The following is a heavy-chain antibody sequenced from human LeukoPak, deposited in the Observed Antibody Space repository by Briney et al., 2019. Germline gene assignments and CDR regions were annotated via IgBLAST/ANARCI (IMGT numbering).Heavy chain of an antibody. CDR1: GFTFSSYW. D-gene: IGHD2-2*01. V-gene: IGHV3-7*03. CDR2: IKQDGSEK. Sequence: GGSLRLSCAASGFTFSSYWMSWVRQAPGKGLEWVANIKQDGSEKYYVDSVKGRFTITRDKSKNILYLQMNSLRVEDTAVYYCATIPSATHFWGQGTLVTVSP. CDR3: ATIPSATHF. J-gene: IGHJ4*02.